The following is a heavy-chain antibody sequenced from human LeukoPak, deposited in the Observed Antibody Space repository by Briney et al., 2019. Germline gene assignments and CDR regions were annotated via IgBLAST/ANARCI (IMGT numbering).Heavy chain of an antibody. CDR2: ISGSGGST. V-gene: IGHV3-23*01. J-gene: IGHJ5*02. CDR1: VFTFSSYS. D-gene: IGHD6-19*01. Sequence: PGESLRLSCAASVFTFSSYSMSWVRKAPGKGLEWVLAISGSGGSTYYADSVKGRFTISRDNSKNTLYLQMNSLRAEDTAVYYCAKDFSSGWFFPWFDPWGQGTLVTVSS. CDR3: AKDFSSGWFFPWFDP.